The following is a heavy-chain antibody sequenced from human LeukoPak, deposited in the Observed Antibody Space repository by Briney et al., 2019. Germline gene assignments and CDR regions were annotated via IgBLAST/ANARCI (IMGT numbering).Heavy chain of an antibody. D-gene: IGHD6-13*01. Sequence: GGSLRLSCAASGFTVSSNYMSWVRQASGKELEWVSVIYRGGTTDYADSVKGRFTISRDNYKNTLFLQMNSLRAEDTAVYYCAREAPYSSSWYYFDYWGQGTLVTVSS. CDR3: AREAPYSSSWYYFDY. CDR1: GFTVSSNY. J-gene: IGHJ4*02. V-gene: IGHV3-66*01. CDR2: IYRGGTT.